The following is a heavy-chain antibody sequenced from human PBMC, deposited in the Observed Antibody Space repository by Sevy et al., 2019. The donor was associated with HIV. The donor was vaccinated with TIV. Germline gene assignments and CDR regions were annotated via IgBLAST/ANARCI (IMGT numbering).Heavy chain of an antibody. J-gene: IGHJ6*02. CDR2: IWYDGSNK. Sequence: GGSLRLSCAASGFTFSSYGMHWVRQAPGKGLEWVAVIWYDGSNKYYADSVKGRFTTSRDNSKNTLYLQMNSLGAEDTAVYYCAREPTIVVVPAVYYYGMDVWGQGTTVTVSS. CDR1: GFTFSSYG. D-gene: IGHD2-2*01. CDR3: AREPTIVVVPAVYYYGMDV. V-gene: IGHV3-33*01.